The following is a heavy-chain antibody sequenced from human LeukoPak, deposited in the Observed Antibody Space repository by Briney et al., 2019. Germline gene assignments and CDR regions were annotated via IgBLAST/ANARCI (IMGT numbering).Heavy chain of an antibody. Sequence: ASVNVSCKATGYTFTSYGICWVRQAPGQGIEWVGWISSNSDNKNYAQKLQGRVTMTPDTSTSTAYMELRSLRSDDTAVYYCARDWGSIKVITDYWGQGTLVTVSS. CDR2: ISSNSDNK. J-gene: IGHJ4*02. CDR1: GYTFTSYG. D-gene: IGHD3-16*01. V-gene: IGHV1-18*01. CDR3: ARDWGSIKVITDY.